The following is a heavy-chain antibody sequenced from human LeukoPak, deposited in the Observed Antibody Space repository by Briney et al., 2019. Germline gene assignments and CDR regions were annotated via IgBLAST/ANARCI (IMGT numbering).Heavy chain of an antibody. CDR1: GYTFTNYD. J-gene: IGHJ5*02. V-gene: IGHV1-8*03. CDR3: TRGLKGNYYSGMGTYRWFAP. CDR2: MNPKSNNR. D-gene: IGHD3-22*01. Sequence: ASVKVSCKASGYTFTNYDVNWVRQATGQGLEWMGWMNPKSNNRGYAQKFQGRVTITTDASISTVHMELSSLRSDDTAVYYCTRGLKGNYYSGMGTYRWFAPWGQGTLVTVSS.